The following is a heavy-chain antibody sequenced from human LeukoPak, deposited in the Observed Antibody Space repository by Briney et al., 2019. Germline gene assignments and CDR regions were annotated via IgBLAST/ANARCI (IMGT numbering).Heavy chain of an antibody. CDR3: ARAPSSSGWYFGY. Sequence: PSETLSLTCTVTGGSISSYYWSWIRQPPGKGLEWIGYIHYSGSTNYKPSLKSRVTISVDTSKNQLSLKLSSVTAADTAVYHCARAPSSSGWYFGYWGQGTLVTVSS. D-gene: IGHD6-19*01. V-gene: IGHV4-59*01. J-gene: IGHJ4*02. CDR2: IHYSGST. CDR1: GGSISSYY.